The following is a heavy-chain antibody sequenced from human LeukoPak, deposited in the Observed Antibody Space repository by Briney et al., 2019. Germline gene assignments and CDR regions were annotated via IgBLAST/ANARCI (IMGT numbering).Heavy chain of an antibody. D-gene: IGHD3-22*01. Sequence: GGSLRLSCAASGFTFDDYAMHWVRQAPGKGLEWVSLISGDGGSTYYADSVKGRFTISRDNSKNSLYLQMNSLRTQDTALYYCAKDWDSNYYDSSGYFDYWGQGTLVTVSS. CDR3: AKDWDSNYYDSSGYFDY. V-gene: IGHV3-43*02. CDR1: GFTFDDYA. J-gene: IGHJ4*02. CDR2: ISGDGGST.